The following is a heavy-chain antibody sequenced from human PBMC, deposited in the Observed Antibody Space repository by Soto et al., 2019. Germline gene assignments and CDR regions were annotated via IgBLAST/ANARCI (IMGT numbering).Heavy chain of an antibody. CDR2: ISSSSSYI. CDR1: GFTFSRYS. D-gene: IGHD6-13*01. CDR3: ARDEGQPQGYYYYGMAV. J-gene: IGHJ6*02. Sequence: EVQLVESGGGLVKPGGSLRLSCAASGFTFSRYSMNCVRQAPGNGLEWVSSISSSSSYIYYADSVKGRLTISRDNAKNSLYLQMNSLRAEDTAVYYCARDEGQPQGYYYYGMAVWGQGTTVTVS. V-gene: IGHV3-21*01.